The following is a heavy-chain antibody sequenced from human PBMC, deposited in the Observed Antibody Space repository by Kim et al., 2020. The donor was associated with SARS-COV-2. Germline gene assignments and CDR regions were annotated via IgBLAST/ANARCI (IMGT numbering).Heavy chain of an antibody. V-gene: IGHV1-69*13. CDR1: GGTFSSYA. CDR3: ARGPLRSVTAIVEEPWFDP. D-gene: IGHD2-21*02. CDR2: IIPIFGTA. J-gene: IGHJ5*02. Sequence: SVKVSCKASGGTFSSYAISWVRQAPGQGLEWMGGIIPIFGTANYAQKFQGRVTITADESTSTAYMELSSLRSEDTAVYYCARGPLRSVTAIVEEPWFDPWGQGTLVTVSS.